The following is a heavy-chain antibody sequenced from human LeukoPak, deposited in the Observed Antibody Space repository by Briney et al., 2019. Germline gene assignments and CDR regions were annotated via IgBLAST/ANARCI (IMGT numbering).Heavy chain of an antibody. D-gene: IGHD6-13*01. CDR3: ARHVGSSSWYRGLYYYGMDV. J-gene: IGHJ6*02. CDR2: IYYSGST. V-gene: IGHV4-59*08. CDR1: GGSISSYY. Sequence: SETLSLACTVSGGSISSYYWNWIRQPPGKGLEWIGYIYYSGSTNYNPSLKSRVTISVDTSKNQFSLKLSSVTAADTAVYYCARHVGSSSWYRGLYYYGMDVWGQGTTVTVSS.